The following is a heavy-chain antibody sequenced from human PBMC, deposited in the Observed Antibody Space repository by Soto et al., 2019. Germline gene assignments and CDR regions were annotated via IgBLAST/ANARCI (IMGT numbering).Heavy chain of an antibody. CDR3: ARERGSGRYFDY. CDR2: MNPKSGNT. D-gene: IGHD6-19*01. J-gene: IGHJ4*02. CDR1: GYTFTTND. V-gene: IGHV1-8*01. Sequence: QVPLVQSGAEVKKPGASVKVSCKASGYTFTTNDINWVRQATGQGLEWMGWMNPKSGNTGYAQKFQGRLTMTRNTSIGTAYMELSSMRSEDTAVYYCARERGSGRYFDYWGQGTRVTVSS.